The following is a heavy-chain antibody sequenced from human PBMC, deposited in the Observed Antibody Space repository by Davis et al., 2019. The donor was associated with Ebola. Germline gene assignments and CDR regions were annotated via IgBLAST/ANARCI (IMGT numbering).Heavy chain of an antibody. V-gene: IGHV3-33*01. CDR1: GFTFSSYG. CDR2: IWYDGSNK. D-gene: IGHD2-2*02. CDR3: ARGGYCSSTSCYRGAYFDY. J-gene: IGHJ4*02. Sequence: GESLKISCAASGFTFSSYGMHWVRQAPGKGLEWVAVIWYDGSNKYYADSVKGRFTISRDNSKNTLYLQMNSLRAEDTAVYYCARGGYCSSTSCYRGAYFDYWGQGTLVTVSS.